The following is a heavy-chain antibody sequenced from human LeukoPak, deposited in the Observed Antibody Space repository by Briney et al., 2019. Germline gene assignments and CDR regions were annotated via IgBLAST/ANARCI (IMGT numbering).Heavy chain of an antibody. CDR2: INPSGGST. J-gene: IGHJ3*02. D-gene: IGHD3-22*01. CDR3: ASAYYYDSSGPWGAFDI. V-gene: IGHV1-46*01. CDR1: GYTFTSYY. Sequence: GASVKVSCKASGYTFTSYYMHWVRQAPGQGLEWMGIINPSGGSTSYAQKSQGRVTMTRDTSTSTVYMELSSLRSEDTAVYYCASAYYYDSSGPWGAFDIWGQGTMVTVSS.